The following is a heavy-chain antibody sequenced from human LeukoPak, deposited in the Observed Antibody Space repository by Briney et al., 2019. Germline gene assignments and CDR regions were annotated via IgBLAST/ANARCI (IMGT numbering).Heavy chain of an antibody. Sequence: SVKVSCKASGGTFSSYAISWVRQAPGQGLEWMGGIIPIFGTANYAQKFQGRVTITADESTSTAYMELSSLRSEDTAVYYCARTTVAGTGWDYWGQGTLVTVSS. D-gene: IGHD6-19*01. CDR2: IIPIFGTA. CDR3: ARTTVAGTGWDY. J-gene: IGHJ4*02. CDR1: GGTFSSYA. V-gene: IGHV1-69*13.